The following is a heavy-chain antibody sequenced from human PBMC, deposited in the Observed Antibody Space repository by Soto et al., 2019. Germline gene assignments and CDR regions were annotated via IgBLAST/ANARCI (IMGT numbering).Heavy chain of an antibody. V-gene: IGHV4-59*01. CDR2: IYYSGST. CDR3: ARDLRYYYGYNPNWFDP. Sequence: SETLSLTCTVSGGSISSYYWSWIRQPPGKGLKWIGYIYYSGSTNYNPSLKSRVTISVDTSKNQFSLKLSSVTAADTAVYYCARDLRYYYGYNPNWFDPWGQGTLVTVS. D-gene: IGHD3-10*01. CDR1: GGSISSYY. J-gene: IGHJ5*02.